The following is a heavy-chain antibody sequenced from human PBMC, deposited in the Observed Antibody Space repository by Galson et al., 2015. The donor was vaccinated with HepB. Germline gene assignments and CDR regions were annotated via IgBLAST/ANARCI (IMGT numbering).Heavy chain of an antibody. Sequence: SEKVSCKASGFTFTSSAVQWVRQARGQRLEWIGWIVVGSGNTNYAQKFQERVTIIRDMSTSTAYMELSSLRSEDTAVYYCAADREGVVLSGDPTYLKGGFDLWGRGTLVTVSS. CDR3: AADREGVVLSGDPTYLKGGFDL. V-gene: IGHV1-58*01. CDR1: GFTFTSSA. CDR2: IVVGSGNT. D-gene: IGHD3-10*01. J-gene: IGHJ2*01.